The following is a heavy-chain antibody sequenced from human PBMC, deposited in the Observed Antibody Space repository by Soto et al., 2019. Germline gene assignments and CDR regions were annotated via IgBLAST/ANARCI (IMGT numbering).Heavy chain of an antibody. J-gene: IGHJ4*02. CDR2: IYYSGST. V-gene: IGHV4-59*01. CDR3: ARDADYSNYYFDY. D-gene: IGHD4-4*01. Sequence: PSETLSLTCTVSGGSISSYYWSWIRQPPGKGLEWIGYIYYSGSTNYNPSLKSRVTISVDTSTNQFSLKLSSVTAADTAVYYCARDADYSNYYFDYSGQVTLDTVSS. CDR1: GGSISSYY.